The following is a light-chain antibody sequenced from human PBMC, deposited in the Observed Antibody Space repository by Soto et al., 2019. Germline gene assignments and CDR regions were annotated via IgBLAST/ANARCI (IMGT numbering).Light chain of an antibody. V-gene: IGLV2-23*02. J-gene: IGLJ2*01. CDR3: CSYAGSLVL. CDR2: EVS. Sequence: QSALTQPASASGSPGQSITISCTGTSSDVASYNLVSWYRQHPGKPPKLMIYEVSKRPSGVSNRFSGSESDNTAALTISGLQDEDDADYYCCSYAGSLVLFGGGTKLTVL. CDR1: SSDVASYNL.